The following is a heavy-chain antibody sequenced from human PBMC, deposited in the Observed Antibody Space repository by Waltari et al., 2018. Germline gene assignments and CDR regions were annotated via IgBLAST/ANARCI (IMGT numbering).Heavy chain of an antibody. V-gene: IGHV3-30*02. Sequence: QVQLVESGGGVVQPGGSLRLSCAASGFTFSSYGMHWVRQAPGKGLEWVAFIRYDGSNKYYADSVKGRFTISRDNSKNTLYLQMNSLRAEDTAVYYCAKDRDEWLLPRPFDYWGQGTLVTVSS. CDR1: GFTFSSYG. CDR2: IRYDGSNK. CDR3: AKDRDEWLLPRPFDY. D-gene: IGHD3-22*01. J-gene: IGHJ4*02.